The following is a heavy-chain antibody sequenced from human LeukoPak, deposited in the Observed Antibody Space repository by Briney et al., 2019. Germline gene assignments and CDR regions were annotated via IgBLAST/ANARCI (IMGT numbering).Heavy chain of an antibody. Sequence: GGSLRLSCAASGFTLSTYWMHWVRQAPGKGLVWVARINSDGSSTNYADSVKGRFTISRDNAKNTLYLQMNSLRAEDTAVYCCARGQWLVSHWYFDLWGRGTLVAVSS. CDR3: ARGQWLVSHWYFDL. J-gene: IGHJ2*01. D-gene: IGHD6-19*01. CDR2: INSDGSST. CDR1: GFTLSTYW. V-gene: IGHV3-74*01.